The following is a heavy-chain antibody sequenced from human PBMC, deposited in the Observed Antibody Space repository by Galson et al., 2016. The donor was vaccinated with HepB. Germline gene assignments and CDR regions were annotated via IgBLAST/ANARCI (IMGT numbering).Heavy chain of an antibody. J-gene: IGHJ6*02. CDR1: GGSMSYYY. D-gene: IGHD6-19*01. CDR3: ARDDSGGWYGFHYGVDV. CDR2: IYYSEST. V-gene: IGHV4-59*01. Sequence: SETLSLTCTVSGGSMSYYYWSWIRQPPGKGLEWIGYIYYSESTNYNPSLKSRVTISVDASKNQFSLKLTSVTAADTAVYYCARDDSGGWYGFHYGVDVWGQGTTVTVSS.